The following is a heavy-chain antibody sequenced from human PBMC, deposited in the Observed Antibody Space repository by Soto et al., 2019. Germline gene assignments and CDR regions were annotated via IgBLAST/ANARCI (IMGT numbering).Heavy chain of an antibody. Sequence: GGSLRLSCAASGFTFSSYGMHWVRQAPGKGLEWVAVISYDGSNKYYADSVKGRFTISRDNSKNTLYLQMNSLRAEDTAVYYCAKARNYDYVWGSYIGYWGQGTLVTVSS. CDR1: GFTFSSYG. CDR2: ISYDGSNK. V-gene: IGHV3-30*18. D-gene: IGHD3-16*01. CDR3: AKARNYDYVWGSYIGY. J-gene: IGHJ4*02.